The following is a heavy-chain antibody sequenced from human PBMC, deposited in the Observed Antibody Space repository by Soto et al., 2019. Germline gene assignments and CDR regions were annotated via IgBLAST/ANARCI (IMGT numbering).Heavy chain of an antibody. CDR1: GYTFTSYG. J-gene: IGHJ4*02. V-gene: IGHV1-18*01. Sequence: QVHLVQSGAEVKKPGASVKVSCKGSGYTFTSYGITWVRQAPGQGLEWMGWISAHNGNTDYAQKLQGRVTVTRDTSKSTDYMELRSLRSADTAVYYCARGRYGDYWGQGALVTVSS. D-gene: IGHD1-1*01. CDR3: ARGRYGDY. CDR2: ISAHNGNT.